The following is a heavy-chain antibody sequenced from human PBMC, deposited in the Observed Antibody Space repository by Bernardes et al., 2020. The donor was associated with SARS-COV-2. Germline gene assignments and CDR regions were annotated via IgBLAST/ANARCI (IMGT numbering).Heavy chain of an antibody. CDR1: GFTFISDA. J-gene: IGHJ4*02. CDR3: AKRDINYYTSVSPFDS. V-gene: IGHV3-23*01. CDR2: ISGSAGST. D-gene: IGHD3-10*01. Sequence: GSLRLSCAASGFTFISDAMNWVRHAPGKGLEWVSAISGSAGSTFYADSVKGRFTISRDNSENTLYLQMNSLRAEDTAIYYCAKRDINYYTSVSPFDSWGQGTLVTVSS.